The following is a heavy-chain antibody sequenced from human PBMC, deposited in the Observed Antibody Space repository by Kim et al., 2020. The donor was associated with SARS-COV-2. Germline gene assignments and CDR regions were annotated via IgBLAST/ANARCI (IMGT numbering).Heavy chain of an antibody. D-gene: IGHD1-26*01. CDR1: GGTFSSYA. J-gene: IGHJ3*02. V-gene: IGHV1-69*13. CDR3: ARGAEWELPIRLGAFDI. Sequence: SVKVSCKASGGTFSSYAISWVRQAPGQGLEWMGGIIPIFGTANYAQKFQGRVTITADESTSTAYMELSSLRSEDTAVYYCARGAEWELPIRLGAFDIWGQGTMVTVSS. CDR2: IIPIFGTA.